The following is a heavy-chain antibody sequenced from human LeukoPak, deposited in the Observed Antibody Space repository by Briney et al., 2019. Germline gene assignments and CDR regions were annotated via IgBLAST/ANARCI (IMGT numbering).Heavy chain of an antibody. D-gene: IGHD2-2*02. Sequence: GSLRLSCAASGFTFSNYWMNWVRQAPGKGLEWVANIKQDGSEKYYVDSVKGRFTISRDNAKNSLYLQMNSLRAEDTAVYYCARDGPPDIVVVPAAIRNDYYYMDVWGKGTTVTVSS. J-gene: IGHJ6*03. CDR2: IKQDGSEK. CDR1: GFTFSNYW. CDR3: ARDGPPDIVVVPAAIRNDYYYMDV. V-gene: IGHV3-7*01.